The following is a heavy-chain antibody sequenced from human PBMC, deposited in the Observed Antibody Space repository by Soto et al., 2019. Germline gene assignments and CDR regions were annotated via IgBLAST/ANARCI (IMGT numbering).Heavy chain of an antibody. J-gene: IGHJ6*02. Sequence: QVQLVQSGAEVKKPGASVKVSCKASGYTFATYAIHWVRQAPGQRLEWMGWINTGNGYTEYSQNFRGRVTISRDTSASTAYMELSSLRSEHTAMHCCTIVKPTFLIPDYDSYDMDPWGQGTTVTVAS. CDR2: INTGNGYT. V-gene: IGHV1-3*04. D-gene: IGHD3-3*02. CDR3: TIVKPTFLIPDYDSYDMDP. CDR1: GYTFATYA.